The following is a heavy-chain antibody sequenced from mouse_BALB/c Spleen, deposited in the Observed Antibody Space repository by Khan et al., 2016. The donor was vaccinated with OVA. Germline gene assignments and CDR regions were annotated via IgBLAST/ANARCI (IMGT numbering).Heavy chain of an antibody. V-gene: IGHV1S136*01. J-gene: IGHJ2*01. Sequence: VQLQQSGPDLVQPGTSVKMSCKASGYIFTNYLIHWVKQKPGQGLEWIGYINPYNGATNYTEKFKDKATLTSDKSSITAYMELSSLTSEDSAVYSCARGNWQSYYFDYWGQGTTLTVSS. D-gene: IGHD4-1*01. CDR1: GYIFTNYL. CDR2: INPYNGAT. CDR3: ARGNWQSYYFDY.